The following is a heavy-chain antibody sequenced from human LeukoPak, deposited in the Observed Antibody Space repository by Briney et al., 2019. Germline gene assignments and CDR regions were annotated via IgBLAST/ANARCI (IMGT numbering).Heavy chain of an antibody. V-gene: IGHV3-48*02. Sequence: GGSLRLSCAASGFTFSSYALNWVRQAPGKGLEWVSYISSSSSTIYYADSVKGGFTISRDNAKNSLYLQMNSLRDEDTAVYYCARDSGDYNYYYGMDVWGQGTTVTVSS. J-gene: IGHJ6*02. CDR2: ISSSSSTI. CDR1: GFTFSSYA. D-gene: IGHD4-17*01. CDR3: ARDSGDYNYYYGMDV.